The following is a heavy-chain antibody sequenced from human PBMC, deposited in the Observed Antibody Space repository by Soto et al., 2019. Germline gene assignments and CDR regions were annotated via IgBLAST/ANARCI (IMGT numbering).Heavy chain of an antibody. J-gene: IGHJ6*02. CDR2: IIPIFGTA. CDR3: ARAGDVGLVRRHVDMDV. D-gene: IGHD6-6*01. CDR1: GGTFSSYA. Sequence: QVQLVQSGAEVKKPGSSVKVSCKASGGTFSSYAISWVRQAPGQGLEWMGGIIPIFGTANYAQKFQGRVTITADESTSTAYMELSSLRSEDTAVYYCARAGDVGLVRRHVDMDVWCQGTTVTVSS. V-gene: IGHV1-69*01.